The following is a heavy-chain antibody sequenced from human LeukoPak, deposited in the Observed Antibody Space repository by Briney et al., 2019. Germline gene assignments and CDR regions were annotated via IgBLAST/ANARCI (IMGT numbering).Heavy chain of an antibody. CDR2: IYYSGST. D-gene: IGHD4-11*01. Sequence: NPSETLSLTCTVSGGSISSSSYYWGWIRQPPGKGLEWIGSIYYSGSTYYNPSLKSRVTISVDTSKNQFSLKLSSVTAADTAMYYCARHSNIYSDYPFDSWGQGTLVTVSS. CDR1: GGSISSSSYY. J-gene: IGHJ4*02. CDR3: ARHSNIYSDYPFDS. V-gene: IGHV4-39*01.